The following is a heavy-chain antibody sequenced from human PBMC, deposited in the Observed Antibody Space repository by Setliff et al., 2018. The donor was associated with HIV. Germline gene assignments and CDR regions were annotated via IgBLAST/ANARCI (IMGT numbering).Heavy chain of an antibody. CDR3: ARGIYSGYDFDH. J-gene: IGHJ4*02. CDR1: GYTFSSYD. Sequence: ASVKVSCKASGYTFSSYDINWVRQATGQGLEWMGWMNPNSGNTGYAQKFQGRVTMTRNTAISTAYMELRRLKSEDTAVYYCARGIYSGYDFDHWGQGRLVTVSS. D-gene: IGHD5-12*01. CDR2: MNPNSGNT. V-gene: IGHV1-8*02.